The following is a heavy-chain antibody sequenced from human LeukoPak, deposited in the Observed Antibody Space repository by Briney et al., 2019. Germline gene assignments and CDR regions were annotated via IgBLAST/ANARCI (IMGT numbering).Heavy chain of an antibody. J-gene: IGHJ4*02. D-gene: IGHD2-21*01. Sequence: SETLSLTCAVYGGSFSGYYWSWIRQPPGKGLEWIGSIYYSGSTYYNPSLKSRVTISVDTSKNQFSLKLSSVTAADTAVYYCARREDSGVDYWGQGTLVTVSS. CDR2: IYYSGST. CDR1: GGSFSGYY. V-gene: IGHV4-34*01. CDR3: ARREDSGVDY.